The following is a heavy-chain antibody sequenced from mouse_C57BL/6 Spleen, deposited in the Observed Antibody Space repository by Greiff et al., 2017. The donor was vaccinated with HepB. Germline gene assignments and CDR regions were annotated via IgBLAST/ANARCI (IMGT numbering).Heavy chain of an antibody. Sequence: VQLQQSGPGLVKPSQSLSLTCSVTGYSITSGYYWNWIRQFPGNKLEWMGYISYDGSNNYNPSLKNRISITRDTSKNQFFLKLNSVTTEDTATYYCARTAYYSKGPFAYWGQGTLVTVSA. CDR3: ARTAYYSKGPFAY. D-gene: IGHD2-5*01. CDR1: GYSITSGYY. J-gene: IGHJ3*01. CDR2: ISYDGSN. V-gene: IGHV3-6*01.